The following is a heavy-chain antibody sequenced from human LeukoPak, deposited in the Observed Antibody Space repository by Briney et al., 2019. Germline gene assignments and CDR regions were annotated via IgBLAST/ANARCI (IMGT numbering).Heavy chain of an antibody. CDR1: GGTFSSYA. CDR2: IIPIFGTA. V-gene: IGHV1-69*13. J-gene: IGHJ4*02. D-gene: IGHD2-2*01. CDR3: ARDCTGYCSSTSCYEACYFDY. Sequence: SVKVSCKASGGTFSSYAISWVRQAPGQELEWMGGIIPIFGTANYAQKFQGRVTITADESTSTAYMELSSLRSEDTAVYYCARDCTGYCSSTSCYEACYFDYWGQGTLVTVSS.